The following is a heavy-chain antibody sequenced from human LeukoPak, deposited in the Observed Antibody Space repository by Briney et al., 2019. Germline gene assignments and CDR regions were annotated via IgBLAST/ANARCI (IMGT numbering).Heavy chain of an antibody. D-gene: IGHD6-13*01. CDR1: GFTFSSYA. CDR2: ISGSGGST. CDR3: ATEVWRGSSRTFDS. V-gene: IGHV3-23*01. Sequence: GGSLRLSCAASGFTFSSYAMSWVRQAPGKGLEWVSAISGSGGSTYYADSVKGRFTISRDNSKNTLFLRMNGLRAEDTAVYYCATEVWRGSSRTFDSWGQGTLVTVSS. J-gene: IGHJ4*02.